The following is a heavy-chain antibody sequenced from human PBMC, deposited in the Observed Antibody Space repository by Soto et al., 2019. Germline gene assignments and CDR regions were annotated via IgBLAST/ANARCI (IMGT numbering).Heavy chain of an antibody. CDR2: IKQDGSEK. D-gene: IGHD6-19*01. V-gene: IGHV3-7*01. CDR3: ARGGWYRSWRYYYYGMDV. Sequence: PGGSLRLSCAASGFTFSSYWMSWVRQAPGKGLEWVANIKQDGSEKYYVDSVKGRFTISRDNAKNSLYLQMNSLRAEDTAVYYCARGGWYRSWRYYYYGMDVWGQGTMVTVSS. J-gene: IGHJ6*02. CDR1: GFTFSSYW.